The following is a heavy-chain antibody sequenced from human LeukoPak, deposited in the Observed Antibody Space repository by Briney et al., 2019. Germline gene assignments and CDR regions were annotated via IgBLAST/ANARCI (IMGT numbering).Heavy chain of an antibody. CDR2: IYYSGST. J-gene: IGHJ4*02. Sequence: SETLSLTCTVSGGSISSYYWSWIRQPPGKGLEWSGYIYYSGSTNYNPSLKSRVTISVDTSKNQFSLKLSSVTAADTAVYYCARQYYYDSSGYCFDYWGQGTLVTVSS. D-gene: IGHD3-22*01. V-gene: IGHV4-59*08. CDR1: GGSISSYY. CDR3: ARQYYYDSSGYCFDY.